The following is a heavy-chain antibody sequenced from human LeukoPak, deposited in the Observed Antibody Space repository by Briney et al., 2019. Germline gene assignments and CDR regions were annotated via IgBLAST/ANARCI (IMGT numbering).Heavy chain of an antibody. CDR3: ARGLSVDYYDSSVYFFDTPSKRSSPCFDP. CDR1: GGSFSGYY. D-gene: IGHD3-22*01. J-gene: IGHJ5*02. Sequence: SETLSLTCAVYGGSFSGYYWSWIRQPPGKGLEWIGEINHSGSTNYNPSLKSRVTISVDTSKNQFPLKLSSVTAADTAVYYCARGLSVDYYDSSVYFFDTPSKRSSPCFDPGGQEPLVTFSS. V-gene: IGHV4-34*01. CDR2: INHSGST.